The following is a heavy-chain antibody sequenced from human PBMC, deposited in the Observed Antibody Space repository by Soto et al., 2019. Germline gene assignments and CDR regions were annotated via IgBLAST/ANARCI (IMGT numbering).Heavy chain of an antibody. V-gene: IGHV4-4*07. Sequence: QVQLQESGPGLVKPSETLSLICTVSGGSVNSYYWSWIRQPAGMGLEWVGRIYPSGNTDSNPSLTSRLTMSIDMSKNHFSLKLSSVTAADTAVYYCARALVRLGDRFDPWGQGTLVTVSS. CDR3: ARALVRLGDRFDP. CDR2: IYPSGNT. D-gene: IGHD3-10*01. J-gene: IGHJ5*02. CDR1: GGSVNSYY.